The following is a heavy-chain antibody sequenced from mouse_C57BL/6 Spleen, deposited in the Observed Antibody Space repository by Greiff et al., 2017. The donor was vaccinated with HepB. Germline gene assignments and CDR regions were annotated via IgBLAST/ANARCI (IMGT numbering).Heavy chain of an antibody. Sequence: DVQLQESGPGLVKPSQSLSLTCSVTGYSITSGYYWNWIRQFPGNKLEWMGYISYDGSNNYNPSLKNRISITRDTSKNQFFLKLNSVTTEDTATYYCAIYYDYLYYFDYWGQGTTLTVSS. V-gene: IGHV3-6*01. CDR3: AIYYDYLYYFDY. CDR1: GYSITSGYY. CDR2: ISYDGSN. J-gene: IGHJ2*01. D-gene: IGHD2-4*01.